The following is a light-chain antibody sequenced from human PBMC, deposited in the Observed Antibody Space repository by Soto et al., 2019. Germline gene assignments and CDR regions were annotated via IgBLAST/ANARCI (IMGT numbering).Light chain of an antibody. CDR3: HQYGSSQPT. CDR2: GAS. CDR1: QSVSSSY. V-gene: IGKV3-20*01. Sequence: EIVLTQSPGTLSLSPGERATLSCRASQSVSSSYLAWYQQKPGQAPRLLIYGASSRATGIPDRFSGSGSGTDFTLTISRLEPEDFAVYYCHQYGSSQPTLGGGTKVDIK. J-gene: IGKJ4*01.